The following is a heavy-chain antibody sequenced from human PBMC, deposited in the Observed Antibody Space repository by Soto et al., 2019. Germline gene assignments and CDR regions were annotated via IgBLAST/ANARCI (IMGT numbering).Heavy chain of an antibody. D-gene: IGHD2-8*01. Sequence: QGQLVQPGAEVKKPGASVKVSCKASGYAFTRYGISWVRQAPGQGLEWMGWISGYNGDTKYAQKFQGRVTMTIDTSTTTTYMELRSLTSDDTAVYYCAKNGQPPYYYYGMDVWGQGTTVTVSS. V-gene: IGHV1-18*01. CDR2: ISGYNGDT. CDR1: GYAFTRYG. J-gene: IGHJ6*02. CDR3: AKNGQPPYYYYGMDV.